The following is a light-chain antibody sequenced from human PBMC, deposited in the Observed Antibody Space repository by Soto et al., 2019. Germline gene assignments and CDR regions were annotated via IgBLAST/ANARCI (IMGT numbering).Light chain of an antibody. J-gene: IGKJ2*01. CDR1: QSISNS. V-gene: IGKV1-39*01. CDR2: AAS. Sequence: DIQMTQSPSSLSASVGDRVTITCRASQSISNSLNWYQQKPGNAPKVLIYAASNLQSGVPSKFSGSGSGAAFTLTIDSLQPEDFAIYYCQQSSTTPYTFGQGTKLEIK. CDR3: QQSSTTPYT.